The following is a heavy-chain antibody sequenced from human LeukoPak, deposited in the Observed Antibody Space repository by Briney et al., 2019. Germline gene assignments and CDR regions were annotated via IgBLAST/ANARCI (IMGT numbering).Heavy chain of an antibody. V-gene: IGHV4-30-4*01. Sequence: PSQTLSLTCTVSGGSISSGDYYWSWIRQPPGKGLEWIGYIYYSGSTYYNPSLKSRITISVDTSKNQFSLKVSSVTAADTAVYHCAREKGYGRYAMDVWGQGTTVTVSS. J-gene: IGHJ6*02. CDR2: IYYSGST. CDR3: AREKGYGRYAMDV. CDR1: GGSISSGDYY. D-gene: IGHD5-18*01.